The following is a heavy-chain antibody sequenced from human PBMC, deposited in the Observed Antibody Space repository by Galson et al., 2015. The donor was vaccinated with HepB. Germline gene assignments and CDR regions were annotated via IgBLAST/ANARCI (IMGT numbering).Heavy chain of an antibody. CDR2: ISGSGGNT. Sequence: SLRLSCAASGFTFSSYAMSWVRQAPGKGLEWVSGISGSGGNTYYADAVKGRFTISRDNSKNTLYLQMNGLRAEDTAVYYCAKVLRVRTVRVIHAAFDISGQRTMVIVSS. CDR1: GFTFSSYA. J-gene: IGHJ3*02. V-gene: IGHV3-23*01. D-gene: IGHD3-16*02. CDR3: AKVLRVRTVRVIHAAFDI.